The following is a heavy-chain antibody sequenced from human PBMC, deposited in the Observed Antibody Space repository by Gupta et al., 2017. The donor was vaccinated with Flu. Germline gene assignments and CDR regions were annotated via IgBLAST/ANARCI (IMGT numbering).Heavy chain of an antibody. CDR3: ARQSSSWIPFDY. V-gene: IGHV1-2*04. D-gene: IGHD6-13*01. Sequence: HVQLVQSGAEVKKPVASVKVSCKASGYTLPGSSMNWVRQAPGQGLEWMGWINPNSGGTNYAQKFQGWVTMTRDTSISTAYMELSRLRSDDTAVYYCARQSSSWIPFDYWGQGTLVTVSS. CDR2: INPNSGGT. J-gene: IGHJ4*02. CDR1: GYTLPGSS.